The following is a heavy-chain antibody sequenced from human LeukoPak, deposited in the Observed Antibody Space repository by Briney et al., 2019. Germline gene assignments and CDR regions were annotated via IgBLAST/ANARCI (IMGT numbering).Heavy chain of an antibody. CDR3: TRGSGWYPDY. V-gene: IGHV3-7*04. D-gene: IGHD6-19*01. CDR2: INQDGREK. CDR1: GFAFSSFW. Sequence: PGGSLRLSCAASGFAFSSFWMSWVRQVPGKGLEWVANINQDGREKNYVDSVKGRFTIFRDSAKNSLYLQMNSLRVEDTAVFYCTRGSGWYPDYWGQGTLVTVSS. J-gene: IGHJ4*02.